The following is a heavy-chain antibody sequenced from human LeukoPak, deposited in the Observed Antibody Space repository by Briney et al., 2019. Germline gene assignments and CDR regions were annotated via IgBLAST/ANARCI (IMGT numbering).Heavy chain of an antibody. CDR2: ISSSSSYI. CDR1: GFTFSSYS. J-gene: IGHJ3*02. Sequence: PGGSLRLSCAASGFTFSSYSMNWVRQAPGKGLEWASSISSSSSYIYYADSVKGRFTISRDNAKNSLYLQMNSLRAEDTAVYYCARPFYDSSGYYYVKAFDIWGQGTMVTVSS. V-gene: IGHV3-21*01. D-gene: IGHD3-22*01. CDR3: ARPFYDSSGYYYVKAFDI.